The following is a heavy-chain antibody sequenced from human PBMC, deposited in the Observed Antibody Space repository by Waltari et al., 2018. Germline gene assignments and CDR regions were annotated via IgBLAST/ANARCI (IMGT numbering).Heavy chain of an antibody. CDR1: GGSISSSSYY. CDR2: IYYSGST. D-gene: IGHD3-3*01. CDR3: AMEWLLSHNFDY. Sequence: QLQLQESGPGLVKPSETLSLTCTVSGGSISSSSYYWGWISQPPGKGLEWIGSIYYSGSTYYNPSLKSRVTISVDTSKNQFSLKLSSVTAADTAVYYCAMEWLLSHNFDYWGQGTLVTVSS. V-gene: IGHV4-39*07. J-gene: IGHJ4*02.